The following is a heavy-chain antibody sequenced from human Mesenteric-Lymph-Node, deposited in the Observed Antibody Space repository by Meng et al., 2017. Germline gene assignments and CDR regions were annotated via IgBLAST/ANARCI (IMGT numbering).Heavy chain of an antibody. J-gene: IGHJ4*02. Sequence: GESLKISCAASGFRFIDYSMNWVRQAPGQGLEWVSSIDPSSGFIYYADSVKGRFTISRDNAKNSLFLQMNSLRADDTAVYYCARGRLIAAAGDYWGQGTLVTVSS. CDR1: GFRFIDYS. D-gene: IGHD6-13*01. CDR2: IDPSSGFI. V-gene: IGHV3-21*01. CDR3: ARGRLIAAAGDY.